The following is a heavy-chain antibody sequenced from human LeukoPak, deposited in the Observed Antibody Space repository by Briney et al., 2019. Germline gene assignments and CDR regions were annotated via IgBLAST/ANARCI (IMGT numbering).Heavy chain of an antibody. V-gene: IGHV4-59*08. CDR3: ARQNLDCSGGSCYGKYYFDY. CDR1: GGSISSYY. J-gene: IGHJ4*02. D-gene: IGHD2-15*01. CDR2: IYYSGST. Sequence: SETLSLTCTVSGGSISSYYWSWIRQPPGKGLEWIGYIYYSGSTNYNPSLKSRVTISVDTSKNQFSLKLSSVTAADTAVYYRARQNLDCSGGSCYGKYYFDYWGQGTLVTVSS.